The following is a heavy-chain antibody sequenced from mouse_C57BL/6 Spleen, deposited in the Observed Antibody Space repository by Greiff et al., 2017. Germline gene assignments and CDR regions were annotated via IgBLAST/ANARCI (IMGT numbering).Heavy chain of an antibody. J-gene: IGHJ4*01. Sequence: VQLQQSGAELAKPGASVKLSCKASGYTFTSYWLHWVKQRPGQGLEWIGYINPSSGYTKYNQKFKDKATLTADKSSSTAYMQLSSLTSEDSAVYYCARGELGWEAMDYWGQGTSVTVSS. V-gene: IGHV1-7*01. CDR1: GYTFTSYW. CDR2: INPSSGYT. CDR3: ARGELGWEAMDY. D-gene: IGHD3-3*01.